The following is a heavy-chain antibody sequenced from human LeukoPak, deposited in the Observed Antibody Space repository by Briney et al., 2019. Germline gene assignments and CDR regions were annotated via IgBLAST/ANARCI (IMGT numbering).Heavy chain of an antibody. J-gene: IGHJ4*02. CDR2: ISGSGGST. CDR3: ARRSYYYGSGSSYSYYFDY. Sequence: GGSLRLSCAASGFTFSSYAMSWVRQAPGKGLEWVSAISGSGGSTYYADSVKGRFTISRDNAKNSLYLQMNSLRAEDTAVYYCARRSYYYGSGSSYSYYFDYWGQGTLVTVSS. CDR1: GFTFSSYA. V-gene: IGHV3-23*01. D-gene: IGHD3-10*01.